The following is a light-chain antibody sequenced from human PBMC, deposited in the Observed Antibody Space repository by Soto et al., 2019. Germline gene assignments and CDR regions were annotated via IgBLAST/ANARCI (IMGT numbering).Light chain of an antibody. J-gene: IGKJ3*01. CDR3: QQFNSYPFT. V-gene: IGKV1-13*02. CDR1: QGISSA. CDR2: DAS. Sequence: AIQLTQSPSSLSASVGDRGTITCRASQGISSALAWYQQKPGKAPKLLIYDASSLESGVPSRFSGSGSGTSCTLTISSLQPEDFATYYCQQFNSYPFTFGPGTKVDI.